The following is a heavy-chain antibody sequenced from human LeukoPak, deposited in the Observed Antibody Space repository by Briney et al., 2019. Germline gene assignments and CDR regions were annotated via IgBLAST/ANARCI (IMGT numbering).Heavy chain of an antibody. CDR2: FNTNTGNP. CDR1: GYTFTSYA. D-gene: IGHD2-21*01. J-gene: IGHJ5*02. V-gene: IGHV7-4-1*02. CDR3: ARIVIQTGRCHYNWFDP. Sequence: GASVKVSCKASGYTFTSYAMNWVRHAPGQGLEWMGWFNTNTGNPTYAQGFTGRFGFSLDSSVSTAYLQISSLKAEDAAVYYCARIVIQTGRCHYNWFDPWGQGTLVTVSS.